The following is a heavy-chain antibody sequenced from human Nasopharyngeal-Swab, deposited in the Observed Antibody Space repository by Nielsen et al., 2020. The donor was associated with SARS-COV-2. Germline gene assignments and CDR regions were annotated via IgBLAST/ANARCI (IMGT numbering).Heavy chain of an antibody. CDR1: GFTFSSYA. Sequence: GGSLRLSCAASGFTFSSYAMHWVRQAPGKGLEWVAVISYDGSNKHYADSVKGRFTISRDNSKNTLYLQMNSLRAEDTAVYYCARSLGGSYYGPNDYWGQGTLVTVSS. V-gene: IGHV3-30*04. J-gene: IGHJ4*02. CDR3: ARSLGGSYYGPNDY. D-gene: IGHD1-26*01. CDR2: ISYDGSNK.